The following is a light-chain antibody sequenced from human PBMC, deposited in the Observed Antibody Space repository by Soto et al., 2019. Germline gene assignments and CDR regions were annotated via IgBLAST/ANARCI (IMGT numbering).Light chain of an antibody. V-gene: IGKV1-17*01. J-gene: IGKJ1*01. CDR3: LQHNTYPRT. Sequence: IQLTQSPSPLSASVGDRVTITCRASQAIRNDLGWYQQKPAKAPKRLIYAASSLQSGVPSRFSGSGSGTEFTLTISSLQPEDSATYYCLQHNTYPRTFGQGTKVDIK. CDR1: QAIRND. CDR2: AAS.